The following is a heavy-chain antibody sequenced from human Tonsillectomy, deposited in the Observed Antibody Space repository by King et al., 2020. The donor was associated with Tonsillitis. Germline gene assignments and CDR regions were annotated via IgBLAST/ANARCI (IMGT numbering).Heavy chain of an antibody. CDR2: IWFDGRSK. D-gene: IGHD3-9*01. J-gene: IGHJ6*02. Sequence: VQLVESGGGVVQPGGSLRLTCEASGFSFSIYFMHWVRQAPGKGLEWLTFIWFDGRSKYYADSVKGRFTVSRDNSRNTHSLEMNSLRPEDTAVYYCARGDYDTLSYGMDVWGHGTTVTVSS. CDR3: ARGDYDTLSYGMDV. CDR1: GFSFSIYF. V-gene: IGHV3-30*02.